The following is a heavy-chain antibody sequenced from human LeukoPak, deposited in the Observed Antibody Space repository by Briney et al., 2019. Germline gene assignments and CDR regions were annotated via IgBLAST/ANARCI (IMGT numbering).Heavy chain of an antibody. CDR1: GYTFTSYY. CDR2: INPSGGST. V-gene: IGHV1-46*01. J-gene: IGHJ1*01. Sequence: ASVKVSCKASGYTFTSYYMHWVRQAPGQGLEWMGIINPSGGSTSYAQKFQGRVTMTRDTSTSTVYMELSSLRSEDTAVYYCARPWYDSSGYYPVEYFQHWGQGTLATVSS. D-gene: IGHD3-22*01. CDR3: ARPWYDSSGYYPVEYFQH.